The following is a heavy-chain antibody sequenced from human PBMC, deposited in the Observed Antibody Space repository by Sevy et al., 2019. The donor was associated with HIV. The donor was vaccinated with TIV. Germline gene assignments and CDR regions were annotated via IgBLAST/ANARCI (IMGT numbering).Heavy chain of an antibody. V-gene: IGHV3-20*04. CDR2: INGNGVGT. Sequence: GGSLRLSCAASGLNFDDYGMSWVRQAPGKGLEWVSAINGNGVGTSYADSVKGRFTISRDNATNSLYVQMNSLRAEDTALYYCARDRSCGGDCYYFDYWGQGTLVTVSS. D-gene: IGHD2-21*02. CDR3: ARDRSCGGDCYYFDY. J-gene: IGHJ4*02. CDR1: GLNFDDYG.